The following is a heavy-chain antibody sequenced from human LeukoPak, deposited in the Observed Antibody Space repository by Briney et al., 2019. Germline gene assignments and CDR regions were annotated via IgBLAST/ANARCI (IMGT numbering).Heavy chain of an antibody. D-gene: IGHD2-2*01. CDR3: ARRGGGYCSSTSCFWFDP. CDR2: IYYSGST. V-gene: IGHV4-31*03. J-gene: IGHJ5*02. Sequence: PSETLSLTCTVSGGSINSGGYYWSWIRQHPGKGLEWIGYIYYSGSTYYNPSLKSRVTISVDTSKNQFSLKLSSVTAADTAVYYWARRGGGYCSSTSCFWFDPWGQGTLVTVSS. CDR1: GGSINSGGYY.